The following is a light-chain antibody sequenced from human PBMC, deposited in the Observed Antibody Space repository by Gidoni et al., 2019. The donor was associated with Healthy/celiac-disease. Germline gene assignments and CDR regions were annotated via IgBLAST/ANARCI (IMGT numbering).Light chain of an antibody. J-gene: IGKJ1*01. Sequence: DIAMVHFPLSLPVTPGEPASISCRSSQSLLHSNGYTYLDWYLQKPGQSPQLLIYLGSNRASGVPDRFSGSGSGTDFTLKISRVEAEDVGVYYCMQALQTPRTFGQGTKVEIK. CDR3: MQALQTPRT. CDR1: QSLLHSNGYTY. V-gene: IGKV2-28*01. CDR2: LGS.